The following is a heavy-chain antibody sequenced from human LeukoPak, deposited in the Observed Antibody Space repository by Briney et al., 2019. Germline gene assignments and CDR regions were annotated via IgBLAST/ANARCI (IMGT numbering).Heavy chain of an antibody. CDR3: ARSGRGTYYYFDY. J-gene: IGHJ4*02. Sequence: ASVKVSCKASGYTFTRYGMSWVRQAPGQGLEWMGWISGSNGNTNYAQRLQGRVTMTTDTSTGTAYMELRSLRSDDTAVYYCARSGRGTYYYFDYWGQGTLVTVSS. V-gene: IGHV1-18*01. CDR1: GYTFTRYG. CDR2: ISGSNGNT. D-gene: IGHD1-26*01.